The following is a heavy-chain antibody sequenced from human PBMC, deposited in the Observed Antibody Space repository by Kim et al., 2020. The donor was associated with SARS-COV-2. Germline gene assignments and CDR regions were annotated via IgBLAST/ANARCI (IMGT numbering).Heavy chain of an antibody. J-gene: IGHJ4*02. V-gene: IGHV3-23*01. D-gene: IGHD3-10*02. Sequence: GGSLRLSCAASGFPFSSYSMNWVRQAPGKGLEWVSGIYGNGINTYYADSVRGWFTISRDNSKNTLYLQMNSLRAEDTAVYYCAKDVRPAVLFQFDYWGQGTLVTVSS. CDR1: GFPFSSYS. CDR2: IYGNGINT. CDR3: AKDVRPAVLFQFDY.